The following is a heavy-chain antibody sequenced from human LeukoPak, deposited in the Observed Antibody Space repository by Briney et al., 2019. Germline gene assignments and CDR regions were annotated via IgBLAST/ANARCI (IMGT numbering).Heavy chain of an antibody. J-gene: IGHJ5*02. CDR3: ARLPYCGGDCYPNWFDP. CDR1: GYSFTSHW. Sequence: GESLKIPCKISGYSFTSHWIGWVRQMPGRGLECMGIIYPGDSDTRYSPSFQGQVTISADTSISTAYLQWSSLKASDTAMYYCARLPYCGGDCYPNWFDPWGQGTLVTVSS. D-gene: IGHD2-21*02. V-gene: IGHV5-51*01. CDR2: IYPGDSDT.